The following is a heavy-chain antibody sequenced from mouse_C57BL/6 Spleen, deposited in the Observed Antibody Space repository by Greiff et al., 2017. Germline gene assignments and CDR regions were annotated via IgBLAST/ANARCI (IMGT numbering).Heavy chain of an antibody. Sequence: VQLQQSGAELARPGASVKLSCKASGYTFTSYGMSWVKQRPGQGLEWIGEIYPRSGNTYYNEKFKGKATLTAEKSSSTAYMELRSLTSEDSAVYFCARPLITTVVEGYWGQGTTLTVSS. D-gene: IGHD1-1*01. V-gene: IGHV1-81*01. J-gene: IGHJ2*01. CDR1: GYTFTSYG. CDR3: ARPLITTVVEGY. CDR2: IYPRSGNT.